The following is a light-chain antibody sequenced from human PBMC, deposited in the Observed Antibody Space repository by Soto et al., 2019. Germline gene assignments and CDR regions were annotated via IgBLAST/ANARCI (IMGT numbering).Light chain of an antibody. CDR2: DDN. V-gene: IGLV1-51*01. CDR3: GSWDSSLSAYV. J-gene: IGLJ1*01. Sequence: QSVMTQPPSVSAAPGQKVTISCSGSSSNIGGNSVSWYQQLPGTAHKLLMYDDNKRPSGIPDRFSGSKSGTSATLGITGFQTGDEADYYCGSWDSSLSAYVFGTGTKVTVL. CDR1: SSNIGGNS.